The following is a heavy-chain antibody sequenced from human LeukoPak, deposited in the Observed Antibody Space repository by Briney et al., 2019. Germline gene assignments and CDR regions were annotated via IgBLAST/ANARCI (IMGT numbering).Heavy chain of an antibody. CDR2: ISWNSGSI. Sequence: PGGSLRLSCAASGFTFSSYAMHWVRQAPGKGLEWVSGISWNSGSIGYADSVKGRFTISRDNAKNSLYLQMNSLRAEDTALYYCAKGPYGSGSYWFDYWGQGTLVTVSS. CDR1: GFTFSSYA. V-gene: IGHV3-9*01. CDR3: AKGPYGSGSYWFDY. D-gene: IGHD3-10*01. J-gene: IGHJ4*02.